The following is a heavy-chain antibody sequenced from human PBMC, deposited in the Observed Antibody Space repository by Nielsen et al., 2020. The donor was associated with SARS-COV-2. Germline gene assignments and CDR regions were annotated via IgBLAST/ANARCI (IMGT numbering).Heavy chain of an antibody. Sequence: GGSLRLSCAASGFTFRSCWRNWVRRAPGKGREGISYIGSVSNSIYYAHSVKGRFTISRDNAKNSLYLQMDSLRDEDTALYYCVTDWGGDQHWGQGTLVTVSS. J-gene: IGHJ1*01. V-gene: IGHV3-48*02. CDR3: VTDWGGDQH. CDR2: IGSVSNSI. CDR1: GFTFRSCW. D-gene: IGHD2-21*01.